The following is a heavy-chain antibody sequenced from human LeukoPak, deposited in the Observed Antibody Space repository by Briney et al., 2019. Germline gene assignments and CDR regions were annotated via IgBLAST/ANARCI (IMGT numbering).Heavy chain of an antibody. J-gene: IGHJ6*03. CDR1: GGSFSGYY. D-gene: IGHD5-18*01. CDR2: IYTSGST. CDR3: ARDPGIRGYYYYMDV. V-gene: IGHV4-4*07. Sequence: SETLSLTCAVYGGSFSGYYWSWIRQPAGKGLEWIGRIYTSGSTNYNPSLKSRVTISVDTSKNQFSLKLSSVTAADTAVYYCARDPGIRGYYYYMDVWGKGTTVTISS.